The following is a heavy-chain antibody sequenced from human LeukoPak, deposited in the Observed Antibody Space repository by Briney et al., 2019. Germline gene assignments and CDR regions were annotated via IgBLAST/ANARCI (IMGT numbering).Heavy chain of an antibody. Sequence: ASVKVSCKASGFTFTSSAMQWVRQARGQRLEWIGWIVVGSGNTNYAQKFQERVTITRDMSTSTAYVELSRLRSDDTAVYYCARVYYYDSSGQYYFDYWGQGTLVTVSS. CDR2: IVVGSGNT. V-gene: IGHV1-58*02. CDR1: GFTFTSSA. CDR3: ARVYYYDSSGQYYFDY. J-gene: IGHJ4*02. D-gene: IGHD3-22*01.